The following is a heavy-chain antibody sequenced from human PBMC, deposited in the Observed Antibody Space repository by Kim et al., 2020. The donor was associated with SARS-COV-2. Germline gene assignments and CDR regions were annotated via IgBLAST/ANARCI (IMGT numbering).Heavy chain of an antibody. D-gene: IGHD2-15*01. CDR2: IYPGDSDT. CDR1: GYSFTSYW. CDR3: ARHLTYCSGGSCTDNCYYCGMGV. J-gene: IGHJ6*01. V-gene: IGHV5-51*01. Sequence: GESLKISCKGSGYSFTSYWIGWVRQMPGKGLEWMGIIYPGDSDTRYSPSFQGQATISADKSISTAYLQWSSLKASDTAMYYCARHLTYCSGGSCTDNCYYCGMGVSGRRATVTASS.